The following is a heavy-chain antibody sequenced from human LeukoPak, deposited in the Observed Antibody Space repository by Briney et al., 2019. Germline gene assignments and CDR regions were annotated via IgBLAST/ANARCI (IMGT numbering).Heavy chain of an antibody. V-gene: IGHV4-38-2*02. D-gene: IGHD6-19*01. CDR3: ARDRDSSGWYERGAFDI. Sequence: SETLSLTCTVSGYSISSGYYWGWIRPPPGKGLEWIGSIYHSGSTYYNPSLKSRVTISVDTSKNQFSLKLSSVTAADTAVYYCARDRDSSGWYERGAFDIWGQGTMVTVSS. J-gene: IGHJ3*02. CDR2: IYHSGST. CDR1: GYSISSGYY.